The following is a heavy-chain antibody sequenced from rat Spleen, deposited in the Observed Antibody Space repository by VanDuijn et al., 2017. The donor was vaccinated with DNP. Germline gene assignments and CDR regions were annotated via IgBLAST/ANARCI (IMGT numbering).Heavy chain of an antibody. CDR3: AISYSGGDWFAY. CDR1: GFTFSSFA. CDR2: ITSGGSNT. J-gene: IGHJ3*01. D-gene: IGHD1-1*01. Sequence: EVQLVESGGGLVQPGRSLKLSCAASGFTFSSFAMAWVRQAPKKGLEWVATITSGGSNTYYPDSVKGRFTISRDNAKSTLYLQMDSLRSEDTATYYCAISYSGGDWFAYWGQGTLVTVSS. V-gene: IGHV5-25*01.